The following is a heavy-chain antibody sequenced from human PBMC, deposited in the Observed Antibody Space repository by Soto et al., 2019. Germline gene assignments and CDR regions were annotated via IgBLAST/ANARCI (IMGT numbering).Heavy chain of an antibody. J-gene: IGHJ4*02. CDR1: GYTFTGYY. D-gene: IGHD4-4*01. CDR3: ARYGLLYNNYYFDY. CDR2: INPNSGGT. V-gene: IGHV1-2*04. Sequence: ASVKVSCKASGYTFTGYYVHWVRRAPGQGLEWMGWINPNSGGTNYAQKFQGWVTMTRDTSISTVYMELSRLRSDDTAVYYCARYGLLYNNYYFDYCGQGALVTVSS.